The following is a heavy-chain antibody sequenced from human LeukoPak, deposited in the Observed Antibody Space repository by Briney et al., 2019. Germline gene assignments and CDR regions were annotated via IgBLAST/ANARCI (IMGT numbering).Heavy chain of an antibody. V-gene: IGHV3-74*01. Sequence: GGSLRLSCATSGFAFSSYWMLWVRQAPGKGLVWVSRISGDGSTTTYADSVKGRFTISRDNTKNILYLQMNSLRDEDTATYYCARSQFDYWGQGILVTVSS. CDR2: ISGDGSTT. CDR1: GFAFSSYW. J-gene: IGHJ4*02. CDR3: ARSQFDY.